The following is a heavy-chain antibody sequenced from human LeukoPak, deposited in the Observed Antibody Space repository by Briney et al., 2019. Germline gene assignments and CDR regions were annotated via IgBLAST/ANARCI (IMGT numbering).Heavy chain of an antibody. J-gene: IGHJ5*02. D-gene: IGHD3-10*01. CDR2: IYYSGST. CDR1: GGSISSYY. Sequence: PSETLSLTCTVSGGSISSYYWSWIRQPPGKGLEWIGYIYYSGSTNYNPSLKSRVTISVDTSKNQFSLKPSSVTAADTAVYYCARHWDYGSGSYYNWFDPWGQGTLVTVSS. V-gene: IGHV4-59*08. CDR3: ARHWDYGSGSYYNWFDP.